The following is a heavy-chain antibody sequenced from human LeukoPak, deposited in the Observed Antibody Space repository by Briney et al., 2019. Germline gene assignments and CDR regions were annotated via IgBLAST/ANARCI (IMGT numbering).Heavy chain of an antibody. Sequence: ASVKVSCKASGYTFTSYYMHWVRQAPGQGLEWMGIINPSGGSTSYAQKFQGRVTMTRDMSTSTVYMELSSLRSEDTAVYYCARSLRYSGSYSADGAFDIWGQGTMVTVSS. CDR2: INPSGGST. V-gene: IGHV1-46*01. D-gene: IGHD1-26*01. CDR3: ARSLRYSGSYSADGAFDI. J-gene: IGHJ3*02. CDR1: GYTFTSYY.